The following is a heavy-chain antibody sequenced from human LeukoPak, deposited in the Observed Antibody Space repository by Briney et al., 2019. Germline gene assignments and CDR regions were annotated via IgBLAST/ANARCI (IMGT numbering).Heavy chain of an antibody. CDR3: ARQLRGYFDWLMNDY. Sequence: ASVKVSCKASGYTFTNYGISWVRQAPGQGLEWMGWISGYNGNTNYAQELQGRVTMTTDTSTSTAYMELRSLRSDDTAVYYCARQLRGYFDWLMNDYWGQGTLVTVSS. J-gene: IGHJ4*02. CDR2: ISGYNGNT. V-gene: IGHV1-18*01. CDR1: GYTFTNYG. D-gene: IGHD3-9*01.